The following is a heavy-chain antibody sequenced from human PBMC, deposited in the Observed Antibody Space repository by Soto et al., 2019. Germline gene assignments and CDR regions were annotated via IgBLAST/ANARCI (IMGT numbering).Heavy chain of an antibody. CDR3: ASGSRGYYDSSGYYPPFDY. J-gene: IGHJ4*02. CDR1: GYTFTSYG. Sequence: SVKVSCKASGYTFTSYGISWVRQAPGQGLEWMGGIIPIFGTANYAQKFQGRVTITADESTSTAYMELSSLRSEDTAVYYCASGSRGYYDSSGYYPPFDYWGQGTLVTVSS. V-gene: IGHV1-69*13. CDR2: IIPIFGTA. D-gene: IGHD3-22*01.